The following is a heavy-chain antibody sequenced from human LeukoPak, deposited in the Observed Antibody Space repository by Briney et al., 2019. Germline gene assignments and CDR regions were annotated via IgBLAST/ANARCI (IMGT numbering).Heavy chain of an antibody. J-gene: IGHJ4*02. CDR3: AKGFRLGEFSLYRPFDS. D-gene: IGHD3-16*02. CDR2: ISGNGANT. CDR1: GFTFDDYA. V-gene: IGHV3-43*02. Sequence: GGSLRLSCAASGFTFDDYAMPWVRQAPGKGLEWVSLISGNGANTYFGDSVKGRFTISRDNRKKSLNLPMDSLRTQATALHYCAKGFRLGEFSLYRPFDSWGQGTLVSVSS.